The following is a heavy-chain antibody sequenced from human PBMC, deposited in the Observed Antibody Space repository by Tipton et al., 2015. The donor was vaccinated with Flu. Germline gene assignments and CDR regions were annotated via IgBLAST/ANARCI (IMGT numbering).Heavy chain of an antibody. Sequence: TLSLTCTVPGGSISSSSYYWGWIRQPPGKGLEWIGSIYYSGSTYYNPSLKSRVTISVDTSKNQFSLKLSSVTAADTAVYYCAREDGWGQGTLVTVSS. J-gene: IGHJ1*01. CDR3: AREDG. CDR2: IYYSGST. D-gene: IGHD5-24*01. CDR1: GGSISSSSYY. V-gene: IGHV4-39*07.